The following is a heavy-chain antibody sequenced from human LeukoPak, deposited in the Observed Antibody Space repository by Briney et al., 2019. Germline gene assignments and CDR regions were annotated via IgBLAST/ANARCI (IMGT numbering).Heavy chain of an antibody. CDR1: GFTFNNYA. J-gene: IGHJ6*02. V-gene: IGHV3-23*01. CDR3: ARDVAAPTYYYGMDV. CDR2: ISGSGDRI. D-gene: IGHD2-21*01. Sequence: GGSLRLSCAASGFTFNNYAMSWVRQAPGKGLEWVSAISGSGDRIYYADSVKGRFTISRDNSKNTLYLQMNSLRAEDTAVYYCARDVAAPTYYYGMDVWGQGTTVTVSS.